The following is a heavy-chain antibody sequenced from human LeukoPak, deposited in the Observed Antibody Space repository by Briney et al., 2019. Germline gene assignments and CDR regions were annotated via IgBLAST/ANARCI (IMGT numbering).Heavy chain of an antibody. V-gene: IGHV3-64*01. CDR2: ISYNGGSI. Sequence: PGGSLRLSCAASRFSFSTYGMHWVRQAPGKGLEYVSAISYNGGSIFHANSVKGRFTISRDNSKDTLYLQMGSLRAEDMAVYYCARSGAAAGTSGNYDYMAVWGKGTTVTVSS. J-gene: IGHJ6*03. CDR1: RFSFSTYG. CDR3: ARSGAAAGTSGNYDYMAV. D-gene: IGHD6-13*01.